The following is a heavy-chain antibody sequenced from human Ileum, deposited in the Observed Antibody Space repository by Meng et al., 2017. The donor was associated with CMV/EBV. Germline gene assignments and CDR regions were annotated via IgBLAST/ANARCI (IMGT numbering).Heavy chain of an antibody. Sequence: GGSLRLSCAASGFTFSNFHMNWVRQAPGKGLEWVAYISGGGLPKYYADSVKGRFTISRDDAKNSLYLQMNSLRVGDTAVYFCARGKGIVVVPIMDVWGQGTTVTVSS. D-gene: IGHD2-2*01. J-gene: IGHJ6*02. CDR3: ARGKGIVVVPIMDV. CDR1: GFTFSNFH. CDR2: ISGGGLPK. V-gene: IGHV3-48*01.